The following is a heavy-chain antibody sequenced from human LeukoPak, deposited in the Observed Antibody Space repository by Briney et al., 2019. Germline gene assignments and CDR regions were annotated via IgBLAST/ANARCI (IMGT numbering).Heavy chain of an antibody. D-gene: IGHD6-19*01. CDR3: LKDISREVADPDGHFDY. V-gene: IGHV3-9*01. Sequence: GRSLRLSCTASGFTFDDYAMHWVRQAPGKGLEWVSGISWNSYSRGYADSVRGRFTISRDNAKNSLYLQMNSLRDEDTAFYYCLKDISREVADPDGHFDYWGQGTLVTVSS. J-gene: IGHJ4*02. CDR2: ISWNSYSR. CDR1: GFTFDDYA.